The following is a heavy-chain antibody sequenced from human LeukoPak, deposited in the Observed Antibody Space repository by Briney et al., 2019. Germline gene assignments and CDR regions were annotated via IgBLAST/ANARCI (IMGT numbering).Heavy chain of an antibody. CDR3: AWGGMAAFDS. Sequence: PGXSLRLSCAASGFTFSDYYMSWIRQAPGKGVEWVAYISSSGNTRYYADSVKGRFTISREKAKNSLYLQMNSLRAEDTAVYYCAWGGMAAFDSWGQGTLVTVSS. CDR1: GFTFSDYY. D-gene: IGHD3-16*01. CDR2: ISSSGNTR. J-gene: IGHJ4*02. V-gene: IGHV3-11*04.